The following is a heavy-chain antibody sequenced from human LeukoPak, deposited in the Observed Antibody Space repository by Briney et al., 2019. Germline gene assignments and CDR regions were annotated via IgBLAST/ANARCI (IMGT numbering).Heavy chain of an antibody. Sequence: GGSLRLSCAASGFTLSRFWMSWVRQAPGRGLEWVANIKHDGSDKRYVDSVKGRFTVSRDNSKNFLYLEMNSLRAEDTAVYYCAGPASLYLGSEDQGFESWGQGTLVTVSS. V-gene: IGHV3-7*01. D-gene: IGHD6-25*01. CDR1: GFTLSRFW. CDR3: AGPASLYLGSEDQGFES. J-gene: IGHJ4*02. CDR2: IKHDGSDK.